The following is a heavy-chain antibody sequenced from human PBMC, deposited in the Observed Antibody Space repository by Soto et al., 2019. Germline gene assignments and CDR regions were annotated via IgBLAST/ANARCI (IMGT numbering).Heavy chain of an antibody. J-gene: IGHJ3*02. Sequence: GGSLRLSCAASGFTFSSYGMHWVRQAPGKGLEWVAVIWYDGSNKYYADSVKGRFTISRDNSKNTLYLQMNSLRAEDTAVYYCARDLSLKGSIAAAGMAGADAFDIWGQGTMVTVSS. CDR3: ARDLSLKGSIAAAGMAGADAFDI. CDR1: GFTFSSYG. CDR2: IWYDGSNK. V-gene: IGHV3-33*08. D-gene: IGHD6-13*01.